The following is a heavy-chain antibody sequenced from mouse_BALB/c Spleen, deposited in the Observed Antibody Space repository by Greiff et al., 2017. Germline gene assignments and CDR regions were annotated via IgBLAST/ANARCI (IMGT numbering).Heavy chain of an antibody. Sequence: EVHLVESGGGLVQPGGSRKLSCAASGFTFSDYGMAWVRQAPGKGPEWVAFISNLAYSIYYADTVTGRFTISRENAKNTLYLEMSSLRSEDTAMYYGAASGNGNSGFAYWGQGTLVTVSA. D-gene: IGHD2-1*01. V-gene: IGHV5-15*02. CDR3: AASGNGNSGFAY. CDR1: GFTFSDYG. J-gene: IGHJ3*01. CDR2: ISNLAYSI.